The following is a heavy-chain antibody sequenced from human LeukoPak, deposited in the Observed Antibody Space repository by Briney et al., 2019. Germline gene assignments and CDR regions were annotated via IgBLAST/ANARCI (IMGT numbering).Heavy chain of an antibody. CDR3: ARTVVVVAASQSFDY. CDR1: GGSFSGYY. D-gene: IGHD2-15*01. Sequence: SETLSLTCAVYGGSFSGYYWSWIRQPPGKGLEWIGSIYYSGSTYYNPSLKSRVTISVDTSKNQFSLKLSSVTAADTAVYYCARTVVVVAASQSFDYWGQGTLVTVSS. J-gene: IGHJ4*02. V-gene: IGHV4-34*01. CDR2: IYYSGST.